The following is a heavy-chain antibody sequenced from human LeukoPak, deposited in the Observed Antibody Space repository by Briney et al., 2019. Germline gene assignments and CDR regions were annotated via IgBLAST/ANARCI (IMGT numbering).Heavy chain of an antibody. D-gene: IGHD3-9*01. Sequence: SETLSLTCTVSGGSISSGSYYWSWIRQPAGKGLEWIGRIYTSGSTNYNPSLKSRVTISVDTSKNQFSLKLSSVTAADTAVYYCARRERYYDILTGYYNGWFDPWGQGTLVTVSS. CDR1: GGSISSGSYY. CDR2: IYTSGST. J-gene: IGHJ5*02. CDR3: ARRERYYDILTGYYNGWFDP. V-gene: IGHV4-61*02.